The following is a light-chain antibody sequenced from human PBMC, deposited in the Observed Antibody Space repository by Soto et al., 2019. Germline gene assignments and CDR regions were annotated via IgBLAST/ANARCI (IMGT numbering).Light chain of an antibody. J-gene: IGLJ1*01. CDR1: SSNIGAGYD. Sequence: QSVLTQPPSVSGAPGQRVTISCTGSSSNIGAGYDVHWYLQLPGTAPKLLIYGNTNRPSGVPDRFSGSKSGSSASLAITGFQAEDEADYYFQSHDSSLHASVFGTGTKLTVL. CDR3: QSHDSSLHASV. CDR2: GNT. V-gene: IGLV1-40*01.